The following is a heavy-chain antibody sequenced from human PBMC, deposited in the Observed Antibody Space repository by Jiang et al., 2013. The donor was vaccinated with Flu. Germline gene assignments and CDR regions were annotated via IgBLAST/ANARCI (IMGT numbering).Heavy chain of an antibody. CDR2: IYYSGST. D-gene: IGHD3-3*01. Sequence: GSGLVKPSETLSLTCTVSGGSISSSSYYWGWIRQPPGKGLEWIGSIYYSGSTYYNPSLKSRVTISVDTSKNQFSLKLSSVTAADTAVYYCARLGYDFWSGYSLPFFDYWGQGTLVTVSS. J-gene: IGHJ4*02. CDR1: GGSISSSSYY. CDR3: ARLGYDFWSGYSLPFFDY. V-gene: IGHV4-39*01.